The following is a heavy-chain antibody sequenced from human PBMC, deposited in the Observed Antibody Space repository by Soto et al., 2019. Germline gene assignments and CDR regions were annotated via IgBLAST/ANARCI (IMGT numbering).Heavy chain of an antibody. CDR3: ARDLEKGGGSAGFDY. J-gene: IGHJ4*02. Sequence: ASVKVSCKASGYTFTVYYMHWVRQAPGQGLEWMGWINPKSGGTMYPQKFQGRVTMTWDTSISTAYMAPTMLRSDDTAVYYCARDLEKGGGSAGFDYWGQGTLVTVSS. V-gene: IGHV1-2*02. D-gene: IGHD1-26*01. CDR1: GYTFTVYY. CDR2: INPKSGGT.